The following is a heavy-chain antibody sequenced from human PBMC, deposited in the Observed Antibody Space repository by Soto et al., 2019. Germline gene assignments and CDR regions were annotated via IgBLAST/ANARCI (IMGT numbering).Heavy chain of an antibody. Sequence: GGSLRLSCAASGFTFSSYSMNWVRQAPGKGLEWVSSISSSSSYIYYADSVKGRFTISRDNAKNSLYLQINSLRAEDTAVYYCVKSSLGKRWLQYPPDYWGQGTLVTVSS. J-gene: IGHJ4*02. V-gene: IGHV3-21*04. CDR2: ISSSSSYI. CDR1: GFTFSSYS. D-gene: IGHD5-12*01. CDR3: VKSSLGKRWLQYPPDY.